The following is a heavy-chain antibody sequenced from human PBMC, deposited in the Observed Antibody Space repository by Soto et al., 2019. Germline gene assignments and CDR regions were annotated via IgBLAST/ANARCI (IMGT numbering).Heavy chain of an antibody. Sequence: ASVKVSCKASGYTFTNYAMHWVRQAPGQGLEWMGWISAYNGNTNYAQKLQGRVTMTTDTSTSTAYMELRSLRSDDTAVYYCARDGKGSSWFTAEYYYYYYGMDVWGQGTTVTVSS. J-gene: IGHJ6*02. V-gene: IGHV1-18*01. CDR2: ISAYNGNT. D-gene: IGHD6-13*01. CDR1: GYTFTNYA. CDR3: ARDGKGSSWFTAEYYYYYYGMDV.